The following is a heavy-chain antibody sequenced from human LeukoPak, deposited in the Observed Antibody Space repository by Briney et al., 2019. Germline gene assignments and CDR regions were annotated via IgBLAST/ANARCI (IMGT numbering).Heavy chain of an antibody. CDR2: IYHSGST. CDR1: GYSISSGYY. V-gene: IGHV4-38-2*02. Sequence: SETLSLTCTVSGYSISSGYYWGWIRQPPGKGLEWIGSIYHSGSTYYNPSLKSRVTISVDTSKNQFSLKLSSVTAADTAAYYCARSIAAASDAFDIWGQGTMVTVSS. J-gene: IGHJ3*02. CDR3: ARSIAAASDAFDI. D-gene: IGHD6-13*01.